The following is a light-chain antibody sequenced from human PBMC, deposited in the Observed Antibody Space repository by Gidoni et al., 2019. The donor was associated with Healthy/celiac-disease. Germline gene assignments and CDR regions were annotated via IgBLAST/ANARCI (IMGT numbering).Light chain of an antibody. CDR2: AAS. CDR3: QQSDSTPTT. CDR1: QSISSY. V-gene: IGKV1-39*01. Sequence: IQMTQSPSSLSASVGDRVTITCRASQSISSYLNWDQQKPGKAPKLLIYAASSLQSGVPSRFSGSGSGTDFTLTSSSLQPEDIATYYCQQSDSTPTTFGGGTKVEIK. J-gene: IGKJ4*01.